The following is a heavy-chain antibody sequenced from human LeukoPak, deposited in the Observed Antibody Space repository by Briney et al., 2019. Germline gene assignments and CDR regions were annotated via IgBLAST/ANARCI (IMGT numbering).Heavy chain of an antibody. CDR1: GGSFSGYY. D-gene: IGHD6-19*01. CDR2: ISYSGST. V-gene: IGHV4-34*01. Sequence: SETLSLTCAVYGGSFSGYYWSWIRQPPGKGLEWIGSISYSGSTYYNPSLRSRVTIYVDTSKNQFSLKLRSVTAADTAVYYCVRPRTRLAWFDPWGQGTLVTVSS. CDR3: VRPRTRLAWFDP. J-gene: IGHJ5*02.